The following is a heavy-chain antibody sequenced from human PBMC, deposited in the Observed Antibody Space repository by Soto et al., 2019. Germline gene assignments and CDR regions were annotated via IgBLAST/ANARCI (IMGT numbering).Heavy chain of an antibody. CDR3: GRGRSGQMVVFY. CDR1: GYTFTGHY. V-gene: IGHV1-2*02. J-gene: IGHJ4*02. Sequence: GASVKVSCKASGYTFTGHYIHWVRQAPEQGPEWMGEIGPESGATRYAQKFQGRVTMTRDTSITTVYMELKNLSPDDTAVYYCGRGRSGQMVVFYWGQGTPVT. D-gene: IGHD1-26*01. CDR2: IGPESGAT.